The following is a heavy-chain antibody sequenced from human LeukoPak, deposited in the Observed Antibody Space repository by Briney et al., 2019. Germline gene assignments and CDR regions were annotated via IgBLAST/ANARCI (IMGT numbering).Heavy chain of an antibody. CDR3: ARASLVVVPAAIDAFDI. V-gene: IGHV4-61*02. D-gene: IGHD2-2*01. Sequence: PSETLSLTCTVSGGSISSGSYYWSWIRQPAGKGLEWIGRIYTSGSTNYNPSLKSRVTISVDTSKNQFSLKLGSVTAADTAVYYCARASLVVVPAAIDAFDIWGQGTMVTVSS. CDR2: IYTSGST. CDR1: GGSISSGSYY. J-gene: IGHJ3*02.